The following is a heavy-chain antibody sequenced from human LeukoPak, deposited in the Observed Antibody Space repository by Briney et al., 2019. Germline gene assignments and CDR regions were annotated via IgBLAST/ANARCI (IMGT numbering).Heavy chain of an antibody. CDR1: GYTFTSYH. CDR3: ARGRYSSYWYVFGY. CDR2: MNPNSGNT. D-gene: IGHD6-19*01. Sequence: ASVKVSCKASGYTFTSYHINWVRQATGQGLERMGWMNPNSGNTGYAQKFQGRVTMTRNTSISTAYMELSSLRSEDTAVYYCARGRYSSYWYVFGYWGQGTLVTVSS. V-gene: IGHV1-8*01. J-gene: IGHJ4*02.